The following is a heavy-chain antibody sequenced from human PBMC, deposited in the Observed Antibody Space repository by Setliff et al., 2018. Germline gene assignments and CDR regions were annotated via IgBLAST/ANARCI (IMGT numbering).Heavy chain of an antibody. D-gene: IGHD6-19*01. J-gene: IGHJ2*01. Sequence: SETLSLTCIVSSASTSSDGYYWSWIRQHPGKGLEWIGYIYYSGSTYYNPSLKSRVTISLDTSKNQFSLELSSVTAADTAVHYCARSRTIAVKGGVFGVWGRGTLVTVSS. CDR3: ARSRTIAVKGGVFGV. CDR1: SASTSSDGYY. V-gene: IGHV4-31*03. CDR2: IYYSGST.